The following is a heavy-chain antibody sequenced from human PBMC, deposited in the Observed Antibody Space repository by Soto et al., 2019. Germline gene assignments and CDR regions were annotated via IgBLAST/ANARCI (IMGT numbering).Heavy chain of an antibody. Sequence: PGESLKISCNTSGYSFISYWVAWVRQKPGKGLEWMGTFYPGDSTSTYSPSFQGQVTISVDKSISTAYLHLSSLKASDTAMYYCARIIGYCRNNDCSWTFDIWGQGTTVTVS. J-gene: IGHJ3*02. V-gene: IGHV5-51*01. CDR3: ARIIGYCRNNDCSWTFDI. D-gene: IGHD2-2*03. CDR1: GYSFISYW. CDR2: FYPGDSTS.